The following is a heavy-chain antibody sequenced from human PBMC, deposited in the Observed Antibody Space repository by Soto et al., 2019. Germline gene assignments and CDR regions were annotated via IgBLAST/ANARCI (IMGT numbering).Heavy chain of an antibody. CDR2: ISAYNGNT. Sequence: ASVNVSCKSSGYTFTSYCISWVRQAPGQGLECMGGISAYNGNTDYAQKLQGRVTMTTDTSTSTAYMELRRLRSDDTAVYYCARDIVVVVAATPYYYYGMDVWGQGTTVTVSS. V-gene: IGHV1-18*01. CDR1: GYTFTSYC. D-gene: IGHD2-15*01. CDR3: ARDIVVVVAATPYYYYGMDV. J-gene: IGHJ6*02.